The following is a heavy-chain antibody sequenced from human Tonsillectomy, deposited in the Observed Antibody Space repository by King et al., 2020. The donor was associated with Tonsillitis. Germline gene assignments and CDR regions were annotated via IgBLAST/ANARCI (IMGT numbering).Heavy chain of an antibody. Sequence: QLVQSGAEVKKPGASVKVSCKASGYIFTSYGISWVRQAPGQGLERMGWISAYNGNTNYAQYLQDRVTMTTDTSTSTAYMELRSLRSDDTGVYYCARDLLGTLYSYGYYSGVDVWGQGTTVTVSS. V-gene: IGHV1-18*01. D-gene: IGHD5-18*01. CDR1: GYIFTSYG. CDR3: ARDLLGTLYSYGYYSGVDV. CDR2: ISAYNGNT. J-gene: IGHJ6*02.